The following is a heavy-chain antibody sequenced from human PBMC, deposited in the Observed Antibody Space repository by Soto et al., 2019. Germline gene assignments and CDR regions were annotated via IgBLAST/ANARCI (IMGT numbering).Heavy chain of an antibody. CDR1: GYTFTSYY. CDR3: ARHFLPSYYDSSEPYDAFDI. V-gene: IGHV1-46*01. J-gene: IGHJ3*02. D-gene: IGHD3-22*01. CDR2: INPSGGST. Sequence: GASVKVSCKASGYTFTSYYMHWVRQAPVQGLEWMGIINPSGGSTSYAQKFQGRVTMTRDTSTSTVYMELSSLRSEDTAVYYCARHFLPSYYDSSEPYDAFDIWGQGTMVTVSS.